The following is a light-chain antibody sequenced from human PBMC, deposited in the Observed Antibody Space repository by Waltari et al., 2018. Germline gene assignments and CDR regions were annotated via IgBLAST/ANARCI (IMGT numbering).Light chain of an antibody. CDR1: QSVSSSY. Sequence: EIVLTQSPGTLSLSPGERATLSCRASQSVSSSYLAWYQQKPGQAPRLLIYGASSRATGIPDRFSGSGSGTDFTLTISRLEPEDFAVYYCQQYRDFGGGTKVEIK. CDR2: GAS. J-gene: IGKJ4*01. V-gene: IGKV3-20*01. CDR3: QQYRD.